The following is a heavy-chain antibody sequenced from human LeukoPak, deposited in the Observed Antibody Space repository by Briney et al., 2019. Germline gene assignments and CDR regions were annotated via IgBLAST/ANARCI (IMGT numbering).Heavy chain of an antibody. CDR2: ISHSGST. D-gene: IGHD2-2*01. Sequence: NSSETLSLTCTVSGGSVSSAGYYWSWIRQPPGRGLEWVGSISHSGSTYYNPSLKSRVIISVDWSKNQFSLKLNSVTAADTAVYYCARGGVPAVNPHYYFDYWGQGTLVTVSS. V-gene: IGHV4-30-2*01. CDR3: ARGGVPAVNPHYYFDY. CDR1: GGSVSSAGYY. J-gene: IGHJ4*02.